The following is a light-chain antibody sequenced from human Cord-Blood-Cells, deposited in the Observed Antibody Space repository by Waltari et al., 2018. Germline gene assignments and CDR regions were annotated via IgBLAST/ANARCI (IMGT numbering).Light chain of an antibody. CDR1: SSAVGSYNL. J-gene: IGLJ1*01. V-gene: IGLV2-23*02. CDR3: CSYAGSSTL. CDR2: EVR. Sequence: QSALTQPASVAGSPGQSTTISCTGTSSAVGSYNLVSWYQQHPGKAPKLMIYEVRKQPSGGSNSFAGSKSGNTASLTISGLQAEDEADYYCCSYAGSSTLFGTGTKVTVL.